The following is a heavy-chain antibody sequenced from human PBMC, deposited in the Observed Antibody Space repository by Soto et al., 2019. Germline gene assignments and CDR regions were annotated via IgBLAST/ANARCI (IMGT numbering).Heavy chain of an antibody. CDR1: GGTFSSYA. Sequence: QVQLVQSGAEVKKPGSSVKVSCKASGGTFSSYAISWVRQAPGQGLEWMGGIIPIFGTANYAQKFQGRVTITADESTSTAYMELSSLRSEDTAVYYCASAPPYYYDSSGYYVDYLGQGTLVTVSS. J-gene: IGHJ4*02. CDR2: IIPIFGTA. D-gene: IGHD3-22*01. V-gene: IGHV1-69*12. CDR3: ASAPPYYYDSSGYYVDY.